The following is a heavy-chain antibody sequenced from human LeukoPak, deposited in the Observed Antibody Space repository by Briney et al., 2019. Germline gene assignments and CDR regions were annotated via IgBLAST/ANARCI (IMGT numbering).Heavy chain of an antibody. J-gene: IGHJ5*02. CDR3: VRGQGAFGGYEWANWFDP. V-gene: IGHV4-39*02. Sequence: MASETLSLTCTVSGGSIRSSSYYWAWIRQPPGKGLEWIATGHYSGSTFYNPSLKSRLTLSIDTSKNLFSLQVTSVTAADTAMYYCVRGQGAFGGYEWANWFDPWGQGTLVTVSS. CDR2: GHYSGST. D-gene: IGHD5-12*01. CDR1: GGSIRSSSYY.